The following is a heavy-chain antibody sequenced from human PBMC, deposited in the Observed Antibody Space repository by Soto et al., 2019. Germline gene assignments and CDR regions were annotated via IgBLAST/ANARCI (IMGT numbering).Heavy chain of an antibody. J-gene: IGHJ4*02. CDR3: ARFGIYDSSGYHPPVGYFDY. V-gene: IGHV4-31*03. CDR1: GGSISSGGYY. Sequence: PLETLSLTCTVSGGSISSGGYYWSWIRQHPGKGLEWIGYIYYSGSTYYNPSLKSRVTISVDTSKNQFSLKLSSVTAADTAVYYCARFGIYDSSGYHPPVGYFDYWGQGTLVTVSS. CDR2: IYYSGST. D-gene: IGHD3-22*01.